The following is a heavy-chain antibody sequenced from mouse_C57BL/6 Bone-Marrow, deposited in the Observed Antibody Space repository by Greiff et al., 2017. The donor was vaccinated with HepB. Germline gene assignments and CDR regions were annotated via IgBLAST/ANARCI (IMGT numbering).Heavy chain of an antibody. Sequence: DVKLQESGPGLVKPSQSPSLTCSVTGYSITSGYYWNWIRQFPGNKLEWMGYISYDGSNNYNPSLKNRISITRDTSKNQFFLKLNSVTTEDTATYYCASPPYYYGSSAWFAYWGQGTRVTVSA. CDR2: ISYDGSN. J-gene: IGHJ3*01. D-gene: IGHD1-1*01. CDR3: ASPPYYYGSSAWFAY. CDR1: GYSITSGYY. V-gene: IGHV3-6*01.